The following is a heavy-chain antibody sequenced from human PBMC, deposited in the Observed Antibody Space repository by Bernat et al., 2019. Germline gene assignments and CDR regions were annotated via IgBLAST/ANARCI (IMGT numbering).Heavy chain of an antibody. J-gene: IGHJ4*02. D-gene: IGHD2-15*01. Sequence: EVQLVESGGGLVQPGGSLRLSCAASGFTFSNYWMAWVRQAPGEGPEGVASIKQDGGEKFYVDSVKGRFTISRDNVKNLLYLQMNSLRAEDTAVYYCAREDNACYVFWGQGTLVTVSS. CDR2: IKQDGGEK. CDR1: GFTFSNYW. V-gene: IGHV3-7*03. CDR3: AREDNACYVF.